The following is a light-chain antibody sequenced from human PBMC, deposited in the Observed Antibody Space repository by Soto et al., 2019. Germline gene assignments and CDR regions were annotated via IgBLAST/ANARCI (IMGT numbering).Light chain of an antibody. CDR1: QSLVYSDGVTY. CDR2: KVS. Sequence: DVVMTQSPLSLPVTLGQPASISCRSSQSLVYSDGVTYLNWFQQRPGKSPRRLIYKVSNRDSGVPDRFSGSGSGTDFTLKISRVEAEDVGVYYCLHATPCPLTFGGGTKVEIK. J-gene: IGKJ4*01. V-gene: IGKV2-30*01. CDR3: LHATPCPLT.